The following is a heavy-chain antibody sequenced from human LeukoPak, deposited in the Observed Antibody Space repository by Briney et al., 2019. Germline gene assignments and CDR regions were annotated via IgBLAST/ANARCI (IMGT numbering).Heavy chain of an antibody. V-gene: IGHV1-2*02. D-gene: IGHD3-16*01. CDR2: INPNSGGT. J-gene: IGHJ6*02. CDR3: ARDDYVYVWRRYGMDL. CDR1: GYTFTGYY. Sequence: ASVKVSCKASGYTFTGYYMHWVRQAPGQGLEWMGWINPNSGGTNYAQKFQGRVTMTRDTSISTAYMELSRLRSDDTAVYYCARDDYVYVWRRYGMDLWGQGTTVTVSS.